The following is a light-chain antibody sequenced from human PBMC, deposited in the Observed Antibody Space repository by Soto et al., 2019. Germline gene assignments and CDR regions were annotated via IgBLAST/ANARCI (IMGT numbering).Light chain of an antibody. J-gene: IGKJ1*01. CDR2: YAS. V-gene: IGKV1-5*01. CDR1: QTVTDY. Sequence: DIQMTQSPSSLSASVGDRVTITCRAGQTVTDYLNWYQHKPGKAPKILIYYASTLQSGVQSRFSGSGSGTEFTLTIRSLQPDDFATYYCKQYNSYWTXGQGTKVDI. CDR3: KQYNSYWT.